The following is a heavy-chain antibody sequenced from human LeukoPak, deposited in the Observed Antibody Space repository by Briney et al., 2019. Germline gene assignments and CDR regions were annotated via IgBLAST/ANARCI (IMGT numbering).Heavy chain of an antibody. J-gene: IGHJ5*02. CDR3: VRGRITMVRGVNGWFDP. V-gene: IGHV4-59*08. D-gene: IGHD3-10*01. CDR1: GGSISSYY. Sequence: PSETLSLTCTVSGGSISSYYWSWIRQPPGKGLEWIGYIYYSGSTNYNSSLKSRVTISVDTSKNQFSLKLSSVTAADTAVYYCVRGRITMVRGVNGWFDPWGQGTLVTVSS. CDR2: IYYSGST.